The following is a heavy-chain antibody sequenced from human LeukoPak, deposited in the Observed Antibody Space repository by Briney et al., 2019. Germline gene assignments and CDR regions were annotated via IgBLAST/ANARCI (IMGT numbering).Heavy chain of an antibody. CDR1: GGSFSGYY. D-gene: IGHD3-22*01. Sequence: SETLSLTCAVYGGSFSGYYWSWIRQPPGKGLEWIGEINHSGSTNYSPSLKSRVTISVDTSKNQFSLKLSSVTAADTAVYYCARRGYYYDSSGYYHWGQGTLVTVSS. CDR3: ARRGYYYDSSGYYH. V-gene: IGHV4-34*01. J-gene: IGHJ5*02. CDR2: INHSGST.